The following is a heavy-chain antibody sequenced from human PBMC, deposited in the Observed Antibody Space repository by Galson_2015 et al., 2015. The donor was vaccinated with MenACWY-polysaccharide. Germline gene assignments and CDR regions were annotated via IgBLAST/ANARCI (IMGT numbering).Heavy chain of an antibody. V-gene: IGHV1-18*01. J-gene: IGHJ6*02. CDR2: ISASNGNT. D-gene: IGHD3-22*01. CDR1: GYTFTRYG. Sequence: SVKVSCKASGYTFTRYGVTWVRQAPGQGLEWMGWISASNGNTKYTQKFQGRATMTTDLSTSTAYMDLRSLRSDDTAVYYCARDSYYAPAGDYGMDVWGQGTTVTVSS. CDR3: ARDSYYAPAGDYGMDV.